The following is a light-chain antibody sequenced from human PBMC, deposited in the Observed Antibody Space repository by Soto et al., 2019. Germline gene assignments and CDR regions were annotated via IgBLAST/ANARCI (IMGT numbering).Light chain of an antibody. Sequence: QSVLTQPPSASGTPGQRVTISCSGTSSNIGSNPVDWYQQLPGTAPKLLIYSNNQRPSGVPDRFSGSRSGTSASLAISGLQSEDEADYYCAAWDDSLKGLVFGGGTKLTVL. CDR2: SNN. J-gene: IGLJ2*01. V-gene: IGLV1-44*01. CDR3: AAWDDSLKGLV. CDR1: SSNIGSNP.